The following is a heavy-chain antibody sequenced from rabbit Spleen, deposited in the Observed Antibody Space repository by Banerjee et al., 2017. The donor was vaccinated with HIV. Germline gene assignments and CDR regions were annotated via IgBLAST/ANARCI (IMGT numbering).Heavy chain of an antibody. Sequence: QEQLVESGGGLVKPGASLTLTCKASGFSFSNKAVMCWVRQAPGKGLEWIACINAVTGKAVYASWAKGRFTFSKTSSTTVDLKLTSLTAADTATYFCVRTLPIDGISGGLWGPGTLVTVS. CDR2: INAVTGKA. D-gene: IGHD4-1*01. CDR3: VRTLPIDGISGGL. J-gene: IGHJ4*01. V-gene: IGHV1S45*01. CDR1: GFSFSNKAV.